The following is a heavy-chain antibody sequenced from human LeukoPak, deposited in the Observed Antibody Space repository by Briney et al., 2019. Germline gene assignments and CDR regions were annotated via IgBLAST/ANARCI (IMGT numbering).Heavy chain of an antibody. CDR3: ARDGLPPIDYDILTGYTYYFDY. D-gene: IGHD3-9*01. V-gene: IGHV3-64*01. Sequence: SGGSLRLSCAASGFTSSSYAMHWVRQAPGKGLEYVAAISSNGGSTYYANSVKGRFTISRDNSKNTLYLQMGSLRAEDMAVYYCARDGLPPIDYDILTGYTYYFDYWGQGTLVTVSS. CDR2: ISSNGGST. J-gene: IGHJ4*02. CDR1: GFTSSSYA.